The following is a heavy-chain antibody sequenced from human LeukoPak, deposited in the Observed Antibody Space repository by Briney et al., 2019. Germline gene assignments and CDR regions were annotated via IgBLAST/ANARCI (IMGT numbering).Heavy chain of an antibody. CDR2: IMQDGSEK. D-gene: IGHD3-10*02. Sequence: GGSLRLSCAASGFTFSSYWMSWVRQAPGKGLEWVANIMQDGSEKYYVDSVKGRFTISRDNAKNSLYLQMNSLRAEDTAVYYCARANLFHVLLVDYWGQGTLVTVSS. CDR1: GFTFSSYW. CDR3: ARANLFHVLLVDY. V-gene: IGHV3-7*04. J-gene: IGHJ4*02.